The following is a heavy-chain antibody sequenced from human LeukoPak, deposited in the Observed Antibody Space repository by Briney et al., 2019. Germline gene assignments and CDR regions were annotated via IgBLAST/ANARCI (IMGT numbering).Heavy chain of an antibody. D-gene: IGHD6-19*01. V-gene: IGHV4-59*01. CDR3: AGGVQWVVFAY. J-gene: IGHJ4*02. CDR1: GVSISSYY. Sequence: PSETLSLTCTVSGVSISSYYRSWIRQPPGKGLEWIGYIHYRETTNYNPSIKRRLTISVDTSKNLFSLRLSSVNAADTAFYSCAGGVQWVVFAYWGQGTLVTVSS. CDR2: IHYRETT.